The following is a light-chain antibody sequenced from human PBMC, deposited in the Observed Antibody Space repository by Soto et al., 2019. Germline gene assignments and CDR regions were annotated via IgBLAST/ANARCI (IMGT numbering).Light chain of an antibody. CDR1: SSNIGSNT. J-gene: IGLJ2*01. CDR3: AAWDDSLNGLVV. V-gene: IGLV1-44*01. Sequence: QPVLTQPPSASGTPGQRVTIACSGSSSNIGSNTVNWYQQLPGTAPKLLIYSNNQRPSGVTDRFSGSKSGTSASLAISGLHSEDEDDYYCAAWDDSLNGLVVFGGGTKLTVL. CDR2: SNN.